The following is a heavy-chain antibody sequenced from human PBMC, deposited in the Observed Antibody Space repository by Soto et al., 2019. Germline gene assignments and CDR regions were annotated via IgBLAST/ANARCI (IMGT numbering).Heavy chain of an antibody. J-gene: IGHJ4*02. CDR3: ARNQRIAVVFDY. V-gene: IGHV3-21*01. CDR1: GFTFSSYS. D-gene: IGHD6-19*01. Sequence: PGGSLRLSCAASGFTFSSYSMNWVRQAPGKGLEWVSSISSSSSYIYYADSVKGRFTISRDNAKNSLYLQMNSLRAEDTAVYYCARNQRIAVVFDYWGQGTLVTVSS. CDR2: ISSSSSYI.